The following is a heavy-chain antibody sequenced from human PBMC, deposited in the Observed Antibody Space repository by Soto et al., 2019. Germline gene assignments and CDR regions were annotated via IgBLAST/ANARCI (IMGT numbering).Heavy chain of an antibody. V-gene: IGHV3-30-3*01. Sequence: QVQLVESGGGVVQPGRSLRLSCAASGFTFSSYAMHWVRQAPGKGLEWVAVISYDGSNKYYSDSVKGRFTISRDNSKNTLYLQMNSLRAEDTAVYYWARDLNPVWYRSSFSLDYWGQGTLVTVSS. D-gene: IGHD6-6*01. CDR2: ISYDGSNK. J-gene: IGHJ4*02. CDR1: GFTFSSYA. CDR3: ARDLNPVWYRSSFSLDY.